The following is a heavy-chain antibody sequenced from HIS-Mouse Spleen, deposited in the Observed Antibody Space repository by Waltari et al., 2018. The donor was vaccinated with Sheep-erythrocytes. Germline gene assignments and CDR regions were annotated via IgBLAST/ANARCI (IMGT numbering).Heavy chain of an antibody. J-gene: IGHJ4*02. D-gene: IGHD4-17*01. CDR3: ARDRIGTSVTTGFDY. V-gene: IGHV4-39*07. CDR1: GRSISSSSYY. CDR2: IYYSGRT. Sequence: QLQLQESGPGLVKPSETLSIPCTVSGRSISSSSYYWGWIRQPPGKGLEWIGSIYYSGRTYYNPSLKSRVTISVDTSKNQFSLKLSSVTAADTAVYYCARDRIGTSVTTGFDYWGQGTLVTVSS.